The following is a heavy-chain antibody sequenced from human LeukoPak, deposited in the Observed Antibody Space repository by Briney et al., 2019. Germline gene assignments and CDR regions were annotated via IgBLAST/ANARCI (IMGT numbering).Heavy chain of an antibody. Sequence: SETLSPTCAVYGGSFSGYYWSWIRQPPGKGLEWIGEINHSGSTNYNPSLKSRVTISVDTSKNQFSLKLSSVTAADTAVYYCARGYCSSTSCLHAFDIWGQGTMVTVSS. V-gene: IGHV4-34*01. CDR1: GGSFSGYY. J-gene: IGHJ3*02. CDR3: ARGYCSSTSCLHAFDI. D-gene: IGHD2-2*01. CDR2: INHSGST.